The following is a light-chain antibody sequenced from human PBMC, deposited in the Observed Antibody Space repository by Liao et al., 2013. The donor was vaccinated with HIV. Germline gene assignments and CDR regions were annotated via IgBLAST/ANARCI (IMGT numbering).Light chain of an antibody. V-gene: IGLV3-1*01. CDR1: NLGDKH. CDR2: QDV. Sequence: SYDLTQPPSVSVSPGQTATISCSGQNLGDKHASWYQQKPGQSAVLVIYQDVKRPSGIPERFSGSNSGNTATLTISGTQAIDEADYYCQAWVSNTVYVFGTGTKVTVL. J-gene: IGLJ1*01. CDR3: QAWVSNTVYV.